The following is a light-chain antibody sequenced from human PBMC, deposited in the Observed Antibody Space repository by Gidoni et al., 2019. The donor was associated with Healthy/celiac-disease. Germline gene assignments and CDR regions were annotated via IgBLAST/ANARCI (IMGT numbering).Light chain of an antibody. Sequence: QSVLTQPPSVSGAPGQSVTISCTGSSSNIGAGYDVHWYQQLPGTAPKLLIYGNSNRPSGVPDRFSGSKSGTSASLAITGLQAEDEAEYYCQSYDSSLSGSRVFGGGTKLTVL. CDR1: SSNIGAGYD. CDR3: QSYDSSLSGSRV. J-gene: IGLJ2*01. V-gene: IGLV1-40*01. CDR2: GNS.